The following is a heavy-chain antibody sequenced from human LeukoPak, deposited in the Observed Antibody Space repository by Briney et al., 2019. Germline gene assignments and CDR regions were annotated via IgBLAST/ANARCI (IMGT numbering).Heavy chain of an antibody. CDR1: GFTVSSNY. CDR2: IYSGGST. J-gene: IGHJ5*02. V-gene: IGHV3-53*01. CDR3: ARTLWSGYYSWFDP. Sequence: GGSLRLSCAASGFTVSSNYMSWVRQAPGKGLEWVSVIYSGGSTYYADSVKGRFTISRDNSKNTLYLQMNSLRAEDTAVYYCARTLWSGYYSWFDPWGQGTLVTVSS. D-gene: IGHD3-3*01.